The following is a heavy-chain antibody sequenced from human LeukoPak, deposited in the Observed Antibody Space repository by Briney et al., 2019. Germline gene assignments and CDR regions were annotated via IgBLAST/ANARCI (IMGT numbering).Heavy chain of an antibody. CDR2: IYSGGST. J-gene: IGHJ5*02. Sequence: PGGSLRLSCAASGFTVSSNYMSWVRQAPGKGLEWVSVIYSGGSTYYADSVKGRFTISRDNSKNTLYLQMNSLRAEDTALYYCARDNYESSGYYSYNWFDPWGQGTLVTVSS. D-gene: IGHD3-22*01. CDR3: ARDNYESSGYYSYNWFDP. V-gene: IGHV3-53*01. CDR1: GFTVSSNY.